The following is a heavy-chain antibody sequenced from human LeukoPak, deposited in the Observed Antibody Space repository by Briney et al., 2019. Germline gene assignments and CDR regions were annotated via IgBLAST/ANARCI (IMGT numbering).Heavy chain of an antibody. CDR1: GYTFTSYY. CDR3: ARDANVGNYGDLLDY. J-gene: IGHJ4*02. V-gene: IGHV1-46*01. D-gene: IGHD4-17*01. Sequence: ASVKVSCKASGYTFTSYYMHWVRQAPGQGLEWMGIINPSGGSTGYAQKFQGRVTMTRDTSTSTVYMELSSLRSEDTAVYYCARDANVGNYGDLLDYWGQGTLVTVSS. CDR2: INPSGGST.